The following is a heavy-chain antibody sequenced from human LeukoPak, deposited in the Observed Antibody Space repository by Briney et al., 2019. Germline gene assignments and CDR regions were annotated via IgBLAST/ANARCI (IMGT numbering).Heavy chain of an antibody. V-gene: IGHV3-21*01. CDR2: ISSSSSYI. Sequence: SGGSLRLSCAASGFTFSSYSMNWVRQAPGKGLEWVSSISSSSSYIYYADSVKGRFTISRDNAKNSLYLQMYSLRAEDTAVYYCARGSGRDNWFDPWGQGTLVTVSS. CDR3: ARGSGRDNWFDP. CDR1: GFTFSSYS. D-gene: IGHD3-10*01. J-gene: IGHJ5*02.